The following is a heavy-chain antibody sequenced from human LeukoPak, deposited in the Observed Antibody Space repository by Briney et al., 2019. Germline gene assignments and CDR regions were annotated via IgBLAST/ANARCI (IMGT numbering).Heavy chain of an antibody. V-gene: IGHV3-30*02. CDR3: AKDGDIVVVPAAITGPYYMDV. CDR1: GFTFSSYG. J-gene: IGHJ6*03. D-gene: IGHD2-2*01. Sequence: GGSLRLSCAASGFTFSSYGMHWVRQAPGKGLEWVAFMRYDGSNKYYADSVKGRFTISRDNSKNTLYLQMNSLRAEDTAVYYCAKDGDIVVVPAAITGPYYMDVWGKGTTVTVSS. CDR2: MRYDGSNK.